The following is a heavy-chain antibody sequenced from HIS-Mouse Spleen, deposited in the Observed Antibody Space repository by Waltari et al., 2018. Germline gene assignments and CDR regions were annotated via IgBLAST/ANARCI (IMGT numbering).Heavy chain of an antibody. D-gene: IGHD7-27*01. V-gene: IGHV4-34*01. Sequence: QVQLQQWGAGLLKPSETLSLTCAAYGGSFSGYYWSWIRHPPGKGLEWIGEINHSGSTNYNTSLKSRVTISVDTSKNQFSLKLSSVTAADTAVYYCARVRTGDPSYWYFDLWGRGTLVTVSS. J-gene: IGHJ2*01. CDR1: GGSFSGYY. CDR2: INHSGST. CDR3: ARVRTGDPSYWYFDL.